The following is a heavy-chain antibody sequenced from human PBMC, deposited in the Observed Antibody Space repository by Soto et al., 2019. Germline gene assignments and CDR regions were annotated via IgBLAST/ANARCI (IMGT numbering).Heavy chain of an antibody. Sequence: SETLSLTCTVSGGSISRYFWSWIRQPPGRGLEWIGYIYYSGSTNYNPSLKSRVTISVDTSKNQFSLKLSSVTAADTAVYYCARQTMDDDAFDIWGQGTMVTVSS. V-gene: IGHV4-59*08. D-gene: IGHD2-2*03. J-gene: IGHJ3*02. CDR2: IYYSGST. CDR3: ARQTMDDDAFDI. CDR1: GGSISRYF.